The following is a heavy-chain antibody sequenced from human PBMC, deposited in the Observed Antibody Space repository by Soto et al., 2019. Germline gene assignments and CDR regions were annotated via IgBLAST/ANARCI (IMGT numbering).Heavy chain of an antibody. V-gene: IGHV1-8*01. CDR1: GYTFTSYD. CDR3: ANEKPSYGMDV. CDR2: MNPNSGNT. Sequence: QVQLVQSGAEVKKPGASVKVSCKASGYTFTSYDINWVRQATGQGLEWMGWMNPNSGNTGYAQKFQGRVTMTRNTSRSTPYRGLSSLRSGDTAVYYCANEKPSYGMDVWGQGTTVTVSS. J-gene: IGHJ6*02.